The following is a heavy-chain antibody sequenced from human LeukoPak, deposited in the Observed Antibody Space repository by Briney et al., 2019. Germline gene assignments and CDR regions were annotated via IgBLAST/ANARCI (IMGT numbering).Heavy chain of an antibody. D-gene: IGHD3-10*01. J-gene: IGHJ6*03. V-gene: IGHV4-34*01. Sequence: PGGSLRLSCAAFGFTSSDHYMDWVRQAPGRGLEWIGEINHSGSTNYNPSLKSRVTMSVDTSKHQFSLKLSSVTAADTAVYYCARSGVFGSGSYYYMDVWGKGTTVTISS. CDR2: INHSGST. CDR1: GFTSSDHY. CDR3: ARSGVFGSGSYYYMDV.